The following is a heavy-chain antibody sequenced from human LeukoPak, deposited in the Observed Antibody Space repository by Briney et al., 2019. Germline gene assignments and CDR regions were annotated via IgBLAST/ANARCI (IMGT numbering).Heavy chain of an antibody. D-gene: IGHD2-2*01. CDR1: GFTFSNAW. Sequence: GGSLRLSCAASGFTFSNAWMSWVRQAPGKGLEWVGRIKSKTDGGTTDYAAPVKGRFTISRDDSKNTLYLQMNSLKTEDTAVYYCTTVVVPAASRYYYYYYGMDVWGQETTVTVSS. CDR3: TTVVVPAASRYYYYYYGMDV. J-gene: IGHJ6*02. V-gene: IGHV3-15*01. CDR2: IKSKTDGGTT.